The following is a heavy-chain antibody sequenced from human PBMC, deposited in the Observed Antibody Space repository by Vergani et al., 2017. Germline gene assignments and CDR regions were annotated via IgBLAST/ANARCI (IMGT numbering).Heavy chain of an antibody. V-gene: IGHV3-23*01. CDR2: IRGSGGST. CDR1: GFTFSSYA. D-gene: IGHD3-3*01. Sequence: EVQLLESGGGLVQPGGSLRLSCAASGFTFSSYAMTWVRQAPGKGLEWVSAIRGSGGSTYYADSVKGRFTISRYNSKNTLYLQLNRLRAEDTAVYYGAANDFWSGFNDYYMDVWGKGTTVTVSS. J-gene: IGHJ6*03. CDR3: AANDFWSGFNDYYMDV.